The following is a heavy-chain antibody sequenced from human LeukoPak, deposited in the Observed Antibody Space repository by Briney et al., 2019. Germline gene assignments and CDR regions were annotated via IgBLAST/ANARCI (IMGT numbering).Heavy chain of an antibody. J-gene: IGHJ3*02. D-gene: IGHD2-2*02. CDR2: IYYNGST. V-gene: IGHV4-30-4*08. CDR3: ARDSICSSTSCYTYDAFDI. CDR1: GGSISSGDYY. Sequence: PSETLSLTCTVSGGSISSGDYYWSWIRQPPGKGLEWIGYIYYNGSTYYNPSLKSRVTISVDTSKNQFSLKLSSVTAADAAVYYCARDSICSSTSCYTYDAFDIWGQGTMVTVSS.